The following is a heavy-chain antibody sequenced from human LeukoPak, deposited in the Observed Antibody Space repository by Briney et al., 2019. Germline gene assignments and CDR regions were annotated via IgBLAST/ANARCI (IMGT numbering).Heavy chain of an antibody. CDR1: GFTFSSYS. CDR2: ISSSSSYI. J-gene: IGHJ4*02. D-gene: IGHD3-22*01. CDR3: ATAGAYYYDSSGYYLFDY. Sequence: PGGSLRLSCAASGFTFSSYSMNWVRQAPGKGLEWVSSISSSSSYIYYADSVKGRFTISRDNAKNSLYLQMNSLRAADTAVYYCATAGAYYYDSSGYYLFDYWGQGTLVTVSS. V-gene: IGHV3-21*01.